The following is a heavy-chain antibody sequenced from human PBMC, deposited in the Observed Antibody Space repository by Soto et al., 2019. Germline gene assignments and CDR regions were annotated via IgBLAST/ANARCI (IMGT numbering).Heavy chain of an antibody. J-gene: IGHJ6*02. V-gene: IGHV1-3*05. CDR1: GYTFTSYA. CDR3: ARDSEDTSYSYYYGMDD. Sequence: QVQLVQSGAEEKKPGASVKVSCKASGYTFTSYAMHWVRQAPGQRLEWMGWINAGNGNTKYSQKFQTRVTSTRDTYSSTADKELSSLRSEDTAVYYCARDSEDTSYSYYYGMDDWGQGTTVTVSS. CDR2: INAGNGNT.